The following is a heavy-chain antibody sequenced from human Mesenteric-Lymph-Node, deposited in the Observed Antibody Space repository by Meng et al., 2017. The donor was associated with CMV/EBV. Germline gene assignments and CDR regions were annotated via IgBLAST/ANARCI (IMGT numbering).Heavy chain of an antibody. Sequence: GSLRLSCTVSGGSISSYYWNWIRQPPGKGLEWIGYIYYSGSTNYNPSLKSRVTISIDTSKNQFSLKLRSVTAADTAVYYCASNSNYYDTVPDYWGQGTLVTVSS. CDR3: ASNSNYYDTVPDY. J-gene: IGHJ4*02. D-gene: IGHD3-22*01. V-gene: IGHV4-59*01. CDR1: GGSISSYY. CDR2: IYYSGST.